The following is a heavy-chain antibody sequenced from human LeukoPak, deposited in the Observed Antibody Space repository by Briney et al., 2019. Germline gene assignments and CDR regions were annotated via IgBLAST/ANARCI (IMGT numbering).Heavy chain of an antibody. CDR2: IFYSGST. D-gene: IGHD2/OR15-2a*01. Sequence: MASEALSLTCTVSGGSISTSNYYWGWIRQPPGKGLEWIGNIFYSGSTYYSPSLRSRVTISLDTSRNQFSLKLNSVTAADTAVYYCARRSLWAWIGHFDYWGQGTLVTVSS. CDR1: GGSISTSNYY. CDR3: ARRSLWAWIGHFDY. J-gene: IGHJ4*02. V-gene: IGHV4-39*07.